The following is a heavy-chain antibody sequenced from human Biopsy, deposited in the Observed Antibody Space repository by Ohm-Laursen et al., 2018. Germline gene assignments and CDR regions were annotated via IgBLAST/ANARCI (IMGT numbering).Heavy chain of an antibody. Sequence: SLRLSCSASGFTFSVYAMHWVRQAPGKGLEWVSIIWYDGSNEYYADSVKGRFTISRDNSKNTVFMQMSSLRAEDTGVYYCARDPIVGSKADGMDVWGQGTTVTVSS. CDR3: ARDPIVGSKADGMDV. V-gene: IGHV3-33*01. CDR2: IWYDGSNE. D-gene: IGHD1-26*01. CDR1: GFTFSVYA. J-gene: IGHJ6*02.